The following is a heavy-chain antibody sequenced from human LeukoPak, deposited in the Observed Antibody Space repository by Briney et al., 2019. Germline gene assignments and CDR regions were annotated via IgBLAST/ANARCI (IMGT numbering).Heavy chain of an antibody. CDR2: IWYDGSNK. D-gene: IGHD3-16*01. J-gene: IGHJ4*02. Sequence: PGGSLRLSCAASGFSFSGHGMHWVRQSAGKGLEWVAVIWYDGSNKYYADSVKGRFTISRDNSKNTLSLQMDSLRAEDTAIYYCVRWGPGKSLDHWGQGTLVTVSS. V-gene: IGHV3-33*01. CDR1: GFSFSGHG. CDR3: VRWGPGKSLDH.